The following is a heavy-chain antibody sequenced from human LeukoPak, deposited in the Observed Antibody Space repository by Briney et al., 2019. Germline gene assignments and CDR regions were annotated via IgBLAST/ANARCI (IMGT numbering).Heavy chain of an antibody. D-gene: IGHD3-10*01. CDR3: ARELDRTYGLDY. Sequence: GRSLTLSCAASGFTINRNVVHWVRQAPGKGLEWVAVIWYGGRDESYADSVKGRFTVSRDSSEDTVYLQMNRLRAEDTAVYYCARELDRTYGLDYWGQGTLVTVSS. V-gene: IGHV3-33*01. J-gene: IGHJ4*02. CDR2: IWYGGRDE. CDR1: GFTINRNV.